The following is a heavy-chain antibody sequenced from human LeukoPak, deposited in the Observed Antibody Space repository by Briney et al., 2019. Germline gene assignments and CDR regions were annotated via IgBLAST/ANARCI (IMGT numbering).Heavy chain of an antibody. CDR1: GGSFSGYY. D-gene: IGHD3-9*01. Sequence: SETLSLTCAVYGGSFSGYYWSWIRQPPGKGLEWIGEINHSRSTNYNPSLKSRVTISVDTSKNQFSLKLSSVTAADTAVYYCARGGYYDKPFDYWGQGTLVTVSS. CDR2: INHSRST. J-gene: IGHJ4*02. CDR3: ARGGYYDKPFDY. V-gene: IGHV4-34*01.